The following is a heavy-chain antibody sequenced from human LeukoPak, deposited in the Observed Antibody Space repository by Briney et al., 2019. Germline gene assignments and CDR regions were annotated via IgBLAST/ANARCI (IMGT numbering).Heavy chain of an antibody. V-gene: IGHV4-59*08. CDR3: ARLYGDYGYYYGMDV. J-gene: IGHJ6*02. Sequence: SETLSLTCTVSGGSISSYYWSWIRQPPGKGLEWMGYIYYSGSTNYNPSLKSRVTISVDTSKNQFSLKLSSVTAADTAVYYCARLYGDYGYYYGMDVWGQGTTVTVSS. CDR2: IYYSGST. D-gene: IGHD4-17*01. CDR1: GGSISSYY.